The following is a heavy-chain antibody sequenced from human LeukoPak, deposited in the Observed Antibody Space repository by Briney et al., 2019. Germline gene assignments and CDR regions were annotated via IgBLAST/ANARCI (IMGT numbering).Heavy chain of an antibody. CDR3: ARERPRSYFPGDY. J-gene: IGHJ4*02. V-gene: IGHV1-2*02. Sequence: GASVKVSCKASGYTFSGYYMHWVRQAPGQGLECMGCINLNSGDTEYAQKFQGRVTLTRDTSITTAYMELSSLRSDDTAVYYCARERPRSYFPGDYWGQGTLVTFSS. CDR1: GYTFSGYY. D-gene: IGHD2/OR15-2a*01. CDR2: INLNSGDT.